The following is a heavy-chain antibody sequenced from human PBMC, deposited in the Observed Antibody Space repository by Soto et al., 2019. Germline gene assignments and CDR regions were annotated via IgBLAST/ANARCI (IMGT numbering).Heavy chain of an antibody. D-gene: IGHD5-12*01. CDR2: IYYNDDR. J-gene: IGHJ4*02. CDR3: AHSDGGYEIIYFDF. V-gene: IGHV2-5*01. CDR1: GFSFTTAGVA. Sequence: GSGPTLVNPTQTLTLTCTFSGFSFTTAGVAVDWIRQTPGGALEWLTLIYYNDDRRFSPSLKTRLTITGDTSKNQVVLSLTNVDPGDTATYFCAHSDGGYEIIYFDFWGQGIPVTVSS.